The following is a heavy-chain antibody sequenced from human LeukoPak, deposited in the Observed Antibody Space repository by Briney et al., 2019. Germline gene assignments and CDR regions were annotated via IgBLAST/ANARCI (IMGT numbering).Heavy chain of an antibody. D-gene: IGHD5-18*01. CDR3: TKYSGRIDY. CDR1: GFTFGDCA. CDR2: IRSKAYGGTT. J-gene: IGHJ4*02. V-gene: IGHV3-49*03. Sequence: SGGSLRLFCTSSGFTFGDCAMRWFRQAPGKGLEWVAFIRSKAYGGTTEYVASEKGRFTISRNDYKSIAYLQMNRLKTEDTAVYYCTKYSGRIDYWGQGTLVTVSS.